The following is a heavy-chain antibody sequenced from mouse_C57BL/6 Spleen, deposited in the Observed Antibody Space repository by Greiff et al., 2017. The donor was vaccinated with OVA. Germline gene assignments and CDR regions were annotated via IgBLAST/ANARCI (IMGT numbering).Heavy chain of an antibody. V-gene: IGHV1-67*01. CDR1: GSTFTDSA. J-gene: IGHJ3*01. CDR2: ISTYYGDA. CDR3: ARWYYYGSSPRLGY. D-gene: IGHD1-1*01. Sequence: QVQLKESGPELVRPGVSVKISCKGSGSTFTDSAMHWVKQSHAKSLEWIGVISTYYGDASYNQKFKDKATMTVDKSSSTAYMELARLTSEDSAVYYCARWYYYGSSPRLGYWGQGTLVTVSA.